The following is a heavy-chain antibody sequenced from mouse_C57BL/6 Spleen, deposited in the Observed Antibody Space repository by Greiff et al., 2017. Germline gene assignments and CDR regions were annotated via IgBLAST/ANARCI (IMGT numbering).Heavy chain of an antibody. J-gene: IGHJ1*03. D-gene: IGHD1-1*01. V-gene: IGHV1-64*01. CDR2: IHPNSGST. CDR3: APNYYGGSRGYFDV. CDR1: GYTFTSYW. Sequence: VQLQQPGAELVKPGASVKLSCKASGYTFTSYWMHWVKQRPGQGLEWIGMIHPNSGSTNYNEKFKSKATLTVDKSSSTAYMQLSSLTSEDSAVYYCAPNYYGGSRGYFDVWGTGTTVTVSS.